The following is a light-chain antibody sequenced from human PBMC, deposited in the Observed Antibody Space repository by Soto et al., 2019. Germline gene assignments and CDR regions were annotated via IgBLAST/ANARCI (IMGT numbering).Light chain of an antibody. Sequence: EIVWTQSPGTLSLSPGESATLSCGASQSVSSRFLAWYQQKPGQAPRLLIYGASTRATGIPARFSGSGSGTDFTLTISSLEPEDFAVYYCQQRSNWPPITFGQGTRLEI. V-gene: IGKV3D-20*02. CDR3: QQRSNWPPIT. CDR2: GAS. J-gene: IGKJ5*01. CDR1: QSVSSRF.